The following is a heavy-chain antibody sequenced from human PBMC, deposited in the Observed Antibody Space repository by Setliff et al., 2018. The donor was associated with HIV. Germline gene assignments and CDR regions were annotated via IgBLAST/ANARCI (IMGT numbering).Heavy chain of an antibody. J-gene: IGHJ6*02. CDR2: IYPGDSDT. CDR1: GYTFTNYG. CDR3: AKHLSPGSGWYSKARGMDV. D-gene: IGHD6-19*01. V-gene: IGHV5-51*01. Sequence: GESLKISCKGSGYTFTNYGIAWVRQMPGKGLEWMGIIYPGDSDTRYSPSFQGQVTISADKSISTADLQWSSLKASDTAMYYCAKHLSPGSGWYSKARGMDVWGQGTTVTRLL.